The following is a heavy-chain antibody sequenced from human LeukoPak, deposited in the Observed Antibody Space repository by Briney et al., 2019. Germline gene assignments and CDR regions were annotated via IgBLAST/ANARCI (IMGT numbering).Heavy chain of an antibody. V-gene: IGHV3-21*01. Sequence: GGSLRLSCAASGFTFSSYTMDRVRQAPGKGLEWVSSISSSSDYIFYADSVKGRFTISRDNAQNSLYLQMNSLRVEDTAVYYCTSGHYDYVWGSISPTNYFDNWGQGTLVTVSS. J-gene: IGHJ4*02. CDR2: ISSSSDYI. CDR1: GFTFSSYT. CDR3: TSGHYDYVWGSISPTNYFDN. D-gene: IGHD3-16*01.